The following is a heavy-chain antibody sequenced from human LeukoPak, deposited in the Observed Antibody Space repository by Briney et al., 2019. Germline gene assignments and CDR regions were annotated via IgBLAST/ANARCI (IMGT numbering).Heavy chain of an antibody. J-gene: IGHJ4*02. CDR2: IYSGGST. CDR3: ARGTTVWYFDY. Sequence: GGSLRLSCAASGFTFSTSWMSWLRQAPGKGLEWVSVIYSGGSTYYADSVKGRFTISRDNSKNTLYLQMNSLRAEDTAVYYCARGTTVWYFDYWGRGTLVTVSS. D-gene: IGHD4-11*01. CDR1: GFTFSTSW. V-gene: IGHV3-53*01.